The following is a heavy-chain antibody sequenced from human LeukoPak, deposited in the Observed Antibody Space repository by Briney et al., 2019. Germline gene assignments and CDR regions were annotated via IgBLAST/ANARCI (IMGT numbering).Heavy chain of an antibody. Sequence: PGGSLRLSCAASGFTFSSYWMSWVRQAPGKGLEWVANIKQDGSEKYYVDSVKGRFTISRDNAKNSLYLQMNSLRAEDTAVYYCARDVVVAAMHYFDYWGQGTLVTVSS. CDR3: ARDVVVAAMHYFDY. D-gene: IGHD2-15*01. V-gene: IGHV3-7*01. CDR1: GFTFSSYW. J-gene: IGHJ4*02. CDR2: IKQDGSEK.